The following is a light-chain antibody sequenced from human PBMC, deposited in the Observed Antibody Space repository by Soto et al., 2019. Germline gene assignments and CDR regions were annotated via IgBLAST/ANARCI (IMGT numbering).Light chain of an antibody. J-gene: IGKJ2*01. V-gene: IGKV1-39*01. Sequence: DIQMTQSPSSLSASVGERVTITCRASQSISSYLKWYQKIPGKAPKLLIYAASSLQSGVPSRFSGSGSGTDFTLTISSLQTEDFATFYFQQSYSTPLYAFCQGTKLEIK. CDR2: AAS. CDR3: QQSYSTPLYA. CDR1: QSISSY.